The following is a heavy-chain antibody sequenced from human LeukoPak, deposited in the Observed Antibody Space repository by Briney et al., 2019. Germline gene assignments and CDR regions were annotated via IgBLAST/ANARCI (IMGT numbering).Heavy chain of an antibody. Sequence: GGSLRLSCAASGFTFSDYYMSWIRQAPGKRLEWVSYISSSGSTIYYADSVKGRFTISRDNAKNSLYLQMNSLRAEDTAVYYCARDLRPGYSYGYIDYWGQGTLVTVSS. D-gene: IGHD5-18*01. J-gene: IGHJ4*02. V-gene: IGHV3-11*01. CDR3: ARDLRPGYSYGYIDY. CDR2: ISSSGSTI. CDR1: GFTFSDYY.